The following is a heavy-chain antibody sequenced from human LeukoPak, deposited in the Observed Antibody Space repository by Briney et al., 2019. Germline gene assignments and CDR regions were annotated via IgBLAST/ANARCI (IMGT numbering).Heavy chain of an antibody. CDR2: INHSGST. CDR3: ARGAGIAVAGTANFDY. J-gene: IGHJ4*02. CDR1: GGSFSGYY. D-gene: IGHD6-19*01. Sequence: SETLSLTCAVYGGSFSGYYWSWIRQPPGKGLEWIGEINHSGSTNYNPSLKSRVTISVDTSKNQFSLKLSSVTAADTAVYYCARGAGIAVAGTANFDYWGQGTLVTVSS. V-gene: IGHV4-34*01.